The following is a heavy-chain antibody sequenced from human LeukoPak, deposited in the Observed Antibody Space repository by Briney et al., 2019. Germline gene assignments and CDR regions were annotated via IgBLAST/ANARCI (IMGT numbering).Heavy chain of an antibody. Sequence: SETLSLTCAVYGGSFSGYYWSWIRQPPGKGLEWIGEINHSGSTNYNPSLKSRVTISVDTSKNQFSLKLSSVTAADTAVYYCARSSVKPFDYWGQGTLVTVSS. J-gene: IGHJ4*02. V-gene: IGHV4-34*01. CDR1: GGSFSGYY. CDR3: ARSSVKPFDY. CDR2: INHSGST.